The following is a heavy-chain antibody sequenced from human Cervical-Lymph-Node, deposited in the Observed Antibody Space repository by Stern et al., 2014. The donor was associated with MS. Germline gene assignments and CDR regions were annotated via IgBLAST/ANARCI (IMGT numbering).Heavy chain of an antibody. CDR1: GYTFTSYD. CDR2: MNPKSGDT. Sequence: DQLVESGSEVKKPGASVKVSCKASGYTFTSYDINWVRQAPGQGLEWMGRMNPKSGDTGFSPKFDGRVTMTRNTSISTAYLALSSLTSDDTAIYFCARVRSRAIEGYVMAHWGRGTLVTVSS. J-gene: IGHJ4*02. D-gene: IGHD2-2*01. CDR3: ARVRSRAIEGYVMAH. V-gene: IGHV1-8*01.